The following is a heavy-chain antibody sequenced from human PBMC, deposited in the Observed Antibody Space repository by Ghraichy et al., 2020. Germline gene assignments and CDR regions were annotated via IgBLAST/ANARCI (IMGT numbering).Heavy chain of an antibody. Sequence: GGSLRLSCAAAGFTFSTYSMHWVRQAPGKGLEWVAVISHDGNSQYYADSVKGRFTISRDNSKNTVFLQMNSLRGGDTAVYYCARDIKSSYWSYYFFAMDAWGHGTTVTVSS. V-gene: IGHV3-30-3*01. CDR2: ISHDGNSQ. J-gene: IGHJ6*02. CDR3: ARDIKSSYWSYYFFAMDA. D-gene: IGHD2-8*02. CDR1: GFTFSTYS.